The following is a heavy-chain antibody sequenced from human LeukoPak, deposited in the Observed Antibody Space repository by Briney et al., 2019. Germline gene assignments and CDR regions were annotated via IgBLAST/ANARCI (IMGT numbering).Heavy chain of an antibody. J-gene: IGHJ4*02. Sequence: GGSLRLSCAASGVTVSSNYMTWVRQAPGKGLEWVSVIYSGGSSFYADAVKGRFTISRDNSKNTLYLQMNSLRDEDTAVYYCARLRGEAGTHLSYDYWGQGTLVTVSS. D-gene: IGHD1-1*01. V-gene: IGHV3-66*04. CDR2: IYSGGSS. CDR3: ARLRGEAGTHLSYDY. CDR1: GVTVSSNY.